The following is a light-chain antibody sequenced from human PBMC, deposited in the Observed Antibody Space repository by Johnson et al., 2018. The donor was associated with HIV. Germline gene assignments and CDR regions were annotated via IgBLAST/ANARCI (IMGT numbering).Light chain of an antibody. V-gene: IGLV1-51*02. J-gene: IGLJ1*01. Sequence: QSVLTQPPSVSAAPGQKVTISCSGSSSNIGNNYVSWYQQLPGTAPKLLIYENNKRPSGIPDRFSGSKSGTSATLGIAGLQTGDEADYYCGTWDNSLSTGAVLGTGTKFTVL. CDR2: ENN. CDR1: SSNIGNNY. CDR3: GTWDNSLSTGAV.